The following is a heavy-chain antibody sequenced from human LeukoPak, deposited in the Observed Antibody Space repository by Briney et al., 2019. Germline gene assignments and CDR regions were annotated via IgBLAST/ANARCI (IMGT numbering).Heavy chain of an antibody. D-gene: IGHD5-12*01. CDR3: ARLDIVATMHVY. V-gene: IGHV4-39*01. J-gene: IGHJ4*02. CDR1: GGSISSSSYY. Sequence: PSETLSLTCTVSGGSISSSSYYWGWIRQPPGKGLEWIGSIYYSGSTYYNPSLKSRVTISVDTSKNQFSLKLSSVTAADTAVYYCARLDIVATMHVYWGQGTLVTVSS. CDR2: IYYSGST.